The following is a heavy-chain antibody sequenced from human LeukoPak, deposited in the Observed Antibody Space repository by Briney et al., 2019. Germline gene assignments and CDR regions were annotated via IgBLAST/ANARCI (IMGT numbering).Heavy chain of an antibody. CDR2: IWYDGSNK. D-gene: IGHD2-21*02. Sequence: GGSLRLSCAASGFTFSSYGMHWVRQAPGKGLEWVAVIWYDGSNKYYADSVKGRFTISRDNSKNTLYLQMNSLRAEDTAVYYCAKADGGDNYYFDYWGQGTLVTVSS. CDR3: AKADGGDNYYFDY. J-gene: IGHJ4*02. CDR1: GFTFSSYG. V-gene: IGHV3-30*02.